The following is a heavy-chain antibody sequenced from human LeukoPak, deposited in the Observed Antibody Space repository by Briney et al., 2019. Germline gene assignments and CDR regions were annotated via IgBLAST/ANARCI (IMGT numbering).Heavy chain of an antibody. V-gene: IGHV1-2*06. CDR1: GYTFTGYY. CDR2: INPNSGGT. D-gene: IGHD6-19*01. J-gene: IGHJ4*02. CDR3: ARAMGIAVAGTPHY. Sequence: GASVKVSCKASGYTFTGYYMHWVRQAPGQGLGWMGRINPNSGGTNYAQKFQGRVTMTRDTSISTAYMELSRLRSDDTAVYYCARAMGIAVAGTPHYWGQGTLVTVSS.